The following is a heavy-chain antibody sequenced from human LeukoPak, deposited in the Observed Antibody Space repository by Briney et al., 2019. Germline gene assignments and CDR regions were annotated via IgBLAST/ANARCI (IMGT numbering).Heavy chain of an antibody. D-gene: IGHD3-9*01. CDR2: MNPNSGNT. Sequence: ASVKVSCKASGYTFTSYDINWVRQATGQGLEWMGWMNPNSGNTGYAQKFQGRVTMTRNTSISTAYMELSSLRSEDTAVYYCASGPAYDILTGYLQYYFDYWGQGTLVTVSS. CDR1: GYTFTSYD. V-gene: IGHV1-8*01. J-gene: IGHJ4*02. CDR3: ASGPAYDILTGYLQYYFDY.